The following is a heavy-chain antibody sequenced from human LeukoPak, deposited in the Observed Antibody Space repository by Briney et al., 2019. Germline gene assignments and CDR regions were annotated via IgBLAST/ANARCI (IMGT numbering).Heavy chain of an antibody. D-gene: IGHD3-22*01. CDR2: ISYDGSNK. CDR1: GFTFSSYA. V-gene: IGHV3-30-3*01. Sequence: PGRSLRLSCAASGFTFSSYAMHWVRQAPGKGLEWVAVISYDGSNKYYADSVKGRFTISRDNSKNTLYLQMNSLRAEDTAVYYCASNYYDRSGWGPGCAFDIWGQGTMVTVSS. CDR3: ASNYYDRSGWGPGCAFDI. J-gene: IGHJ3*02.